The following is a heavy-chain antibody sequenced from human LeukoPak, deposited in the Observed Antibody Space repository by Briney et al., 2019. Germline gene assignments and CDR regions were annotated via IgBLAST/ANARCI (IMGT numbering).Heavy chain of an antibody. J-gene: IGHJ5*02. Sequence: ASVKVSCEASGYTFTSYGISWVRQAPGQGLEWMGWISAYNGNTNYAQKLQGRVTMTTDTSTSTAYMELRSLRPDDTAVYYCARGGLAAAGSSSNWFDPWGQGTLVTVSS. D-gene: IGHD6-13*01. CDR3: ARGGLAAAGSSSNWFDP. CDR2: ISAYNGNT. CDR1: GYTFTSYG. V-gene: IGHV1-18*01.